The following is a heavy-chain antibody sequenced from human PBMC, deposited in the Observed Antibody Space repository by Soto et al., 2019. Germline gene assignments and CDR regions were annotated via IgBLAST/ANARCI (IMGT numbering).Heavy chain of an antibody. Sequence: SETLSLTCTVSGGSISSYYWSWIRQPPGKGLEWIGYIYYSGSTNYNPSLKSRVTISVDTSKNQFSLKLSSVTAADTAVYYCARVCDRFGAGWFDPWGQGTLVTVSS. D-gene: IGHD3-10*01. CDR1: GGSISSYY. J-gene: IGHJ5*02. CDR3: ARVCDRFGAGWFDP. V-gene: IGHV4-59*12. CDR2: IYYSGST.